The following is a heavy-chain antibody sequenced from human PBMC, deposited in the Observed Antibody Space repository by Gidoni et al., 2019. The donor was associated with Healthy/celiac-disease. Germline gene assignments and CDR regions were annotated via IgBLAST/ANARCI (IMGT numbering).Heavy chain of an antibody. Sequence: EVQLVESGGGLVQPGGSLRLSCAASGFTFSSYWMSWVRQAPGKGLEWVANIKQDGSEKDYVDSVKGRFTISRDNAKNSLYLQMNSLRAEDTAVYYCAREVCDDFWSGPDNWFDPWGQGTLVTVSS. D-gene: IGHD3-3*01. CDR2: IKQDGSEK. V-gene: IGHV3-7*05. CDR1: GFTFSSYW. J-gene: IGHJ5*02. CDR3: AREVCDDFWSGPDNWFDP.